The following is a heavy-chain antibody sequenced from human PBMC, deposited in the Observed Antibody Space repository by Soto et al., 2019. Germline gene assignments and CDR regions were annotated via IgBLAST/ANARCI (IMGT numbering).Heavy chain of an antibody. CDR2: VDYSGNS. V-gene: IGHV4-59*01. Sequence: SETLSLTCTVSGGSINTYYWSWIRQPPGKGLEWIGYVDYSGNSDSSPSLKSRVTISIDTSKKQVSLKLNSVTAADTAVYYCARNWFSVAGRFHSGYWGKGIPVTVSS. J-gene: IGHJ4*02. CDR1: GGSINTYY. CDR3: ARNWFSVAGRFHSGY. D-gene: IGHD6-19*01.